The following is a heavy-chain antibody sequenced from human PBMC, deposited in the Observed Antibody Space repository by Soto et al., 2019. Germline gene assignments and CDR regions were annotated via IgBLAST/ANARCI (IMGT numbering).Heavy chain of an antibody. CDR2: VFYVGTT. D-gene: IGHD3-22*01. J-gene: IGHJ4*03. CDR3: ARLVVVSPVVNV. Sequence: SVYDLGGVREPLGKGLEWIWWVFYVGTTYSSPSLKSRVTISLATSRTDFSLKLNSVTAAVMSVYCCARLVVVSPVVNVWGQGTLVTLSS. V-gene: IGHV4-39*01. CDR1: SVYD.